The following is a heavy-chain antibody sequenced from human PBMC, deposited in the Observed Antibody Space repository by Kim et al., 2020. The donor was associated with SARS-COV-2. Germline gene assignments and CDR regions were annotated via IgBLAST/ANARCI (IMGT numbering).Heavy chain of an antibody. V-gene: IGHV3-21*01. CDR2: ISGTSSYI. D-gene: IGHD7-27*01. J-gene: IGHJ3*02. CDR3: AREPNGGSAGGFDI. Sequence: GGSLRLSCVASGFSFSDYDMNWVRQAPGKGLEWVSCISGTSSYIYYGDSVRGRFTISRDNARKSLYLQMNSLKADDTAIYYCAREPNGGSAGGFDIWGQGTVVTVSA. CDR1: GFSFSDYD.